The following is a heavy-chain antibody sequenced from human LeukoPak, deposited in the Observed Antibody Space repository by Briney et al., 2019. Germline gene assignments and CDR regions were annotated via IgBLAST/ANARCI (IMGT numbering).Heavy chain of an antibody. CDR3: ARHVNWRSGQSWFDP. V-gene: IGHV5-10-1*01. J-gene: IGHJ5*02. D-gene: IGHD3-10*01. CDR1: GYSFTIYW. CDR2: IDPSDSYT. Sequence: GESLKISCKGSGYSFTIYWISWVRQMPGKGLEWMGRIDPSDSYTNYSPSFQGHVTISADKSLSTAYLQWSSLKASDTAMYYCARHVNWRSGQSWFDPWGQGTLVTVSS.